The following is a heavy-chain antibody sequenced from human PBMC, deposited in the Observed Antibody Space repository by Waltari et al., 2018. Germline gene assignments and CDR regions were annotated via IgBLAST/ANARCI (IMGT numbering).Heavy chain of an antibody. D-gene: IGHD3-3*01. J-gene: IGHJ4*02. CDR3: AKDLMAIFGVVSGLGY. CDR2: IWYDGSNK. CDR1: GFTFSSYG. V-gene: IGHV3-33*06. Sequence: QVQLVESGGGVVQPGRSLRLSCAASGFTFSSYGMHWVRQAPGKGLEWVAVIWYDGSNKYYADSVKGRFTISRDNSKNTLYLQMNSLRAEDTAVYYCAKDLMAIFGVVSGLGYWGQGTLVIVSS.